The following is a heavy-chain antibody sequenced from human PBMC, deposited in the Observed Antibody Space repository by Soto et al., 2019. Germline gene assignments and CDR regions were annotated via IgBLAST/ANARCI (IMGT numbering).Heavy chain of an antibody. D-gene: IGHD2-2*02. CDR2: IYYSGST. J-gene: IGHJ6*02. CDR3: ASVTRTCISTSCYRYYYGMDV. V-gene: IGHV4-61*08. Sequence: PSETLSLTCTVSGGSISSDDYYWSWIRQPPGKGLECIGYIYYSGSTNYNPSPKSRVTISVDTSKNQFSLKLSSVTAADTAVYYCASVTRTCISTSCYRYYYGMDVWGQGTTVTVSS. CDR1: GGSISSDDYY.